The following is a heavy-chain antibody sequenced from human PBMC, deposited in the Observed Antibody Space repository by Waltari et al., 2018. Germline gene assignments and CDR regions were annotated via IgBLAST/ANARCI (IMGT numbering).Heavy chain of an antibody. J-gene: IGHJ4*02. CDR3: ARDLSRRAHFDY. CDR2: IYYRGNT. Sequence: QLQLQESGPGLVKPSETLSLTCTVSGGSISSSSYYWGWIRQPPGKGLEWIGSIYYRGNTYLNPSLKSRVTISAATSKNQFALKLSSVTAADTAVYYCARDLSRRAHFDYWGQGTLVTVSS. V-gene: IGHV4-39*07. D-gene: IGHD3-3*02. CDR1: GGSISSSSYY.